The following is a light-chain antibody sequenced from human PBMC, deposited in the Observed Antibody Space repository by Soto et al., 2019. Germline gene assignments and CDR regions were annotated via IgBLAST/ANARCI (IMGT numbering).Light chain of an antibody. Sequence: QSVLTQPASVSGSLGQSITISCIGTSSDVGGYNYVSWYQQHPGKAPKLMIYDVSNRPSGVSNRFSGSKSGNTASLTISGLQAEDEADYYCSSYTSSSARVFGGGTKLTVL. J-gene: IGLJ2*01. CDR3: SSYTSSSARV. CDR1: SSDVGGYNY. CDR2: DVS. V-gene: IGLV2-14*01.